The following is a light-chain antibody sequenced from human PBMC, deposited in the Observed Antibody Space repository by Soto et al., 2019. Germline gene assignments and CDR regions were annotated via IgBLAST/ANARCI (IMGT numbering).Light chain of an antibody. CDR3: QTDYRGPLT. CDR1: QSLLSSSDNRNY. CDR2: WAS. Sequence: DVVMTQSPDSLALSLGERATINCKSSQSLLSSSDNRNYLAWFQQKVGQPPKLLIRWASTRESGVPDRFSARGSAPDCTLTIYSLKAADVAVYYCQTDYRGPLTFGGGTKVE. J-gene: IGKJ4*01. V-gene: IGKV4-1*01.